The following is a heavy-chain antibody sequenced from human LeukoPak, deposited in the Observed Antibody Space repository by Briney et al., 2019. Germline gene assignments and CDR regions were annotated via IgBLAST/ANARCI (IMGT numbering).Heavy chain of an antibody. CDR1: GFTFSSYA. CDR2: ISGSGGST. V-gene: IGHV3-23*01. CDR3: AKGDVLRYFDWLPSSLDY. J-gene: IGHJ4*02. Sequence: PGGSLRLSCAASGFTFSSYAMSWVRQAPGKGLEWVSAISGSGGSTYYADSVKGRFTISRDNSKNTLYLQMNSLRAEDTAVYYCAKGDVLRYFDWLPSSLDYWGQGTLVTVSS. D-gene: IGHD3-9*01.